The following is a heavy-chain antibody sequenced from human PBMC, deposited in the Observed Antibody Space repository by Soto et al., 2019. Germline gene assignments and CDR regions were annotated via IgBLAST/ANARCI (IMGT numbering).Heavy chain of an antibody. V-gene: IGHV2-70*01. CDR2: IDWDDDK. CDR1: GFSLSTSGMC. Sequence: SGPTLVNTTQTLTLTCTFAGFSLSTSGMCVSWIRQPPGKALEWLALIDWDDDKYYSTSLKTRLTISKDTSKNQVVLTMTNMDPVDTATYYCARIDGRHYGFDYWGQGTLVTVSS. J-gene: IGHJ4*02. CDR3: ARIDGRHYGFDY. D-gene: IGHD4-17*01.